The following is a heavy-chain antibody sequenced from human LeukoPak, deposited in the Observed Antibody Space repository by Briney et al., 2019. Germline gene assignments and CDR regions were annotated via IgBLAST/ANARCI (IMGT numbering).Heavy chain of an antibody. V-gene: IGHV3-23*01. Sequence: GGSLRLSCAASGFTFSSYSMNWVRQAPGKGLEWVSAISGSGGSTYYADSVKGRFTISRDNSKNTLYLQMNSLRAEDTAVYYCANVHDYYGSGSYGYWGQGTLVTVSS. CDR2: ISGSGGST. D-gene: IGHD3-10*01. CDR1: GFTFSSYS. J-gene: IGHJ4*02. CDR3: ANVHDYYGSGSYGY.